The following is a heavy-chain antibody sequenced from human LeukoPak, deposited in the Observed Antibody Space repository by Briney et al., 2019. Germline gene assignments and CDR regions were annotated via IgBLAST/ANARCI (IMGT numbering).Heavy chain of an antibody. J-gene: IGHJ5*02. CDR2: INSGGSST. CDR1: GFTFSSYW. Sequence: GGSLRLSCAASGFTFSSYWLHWVRQAPGKGLVWVSRINSGGSSTSYADSVKGRFTISRDNAKNTLYLQMNSLRAEDTAVYYCARDRAAAAKGWFDPWGQGTLVTVSS. CDR3: ARDRAAAAKGWFDP. V-gene: IGHV3-74*01. D-gene: IGHD6-13*01.